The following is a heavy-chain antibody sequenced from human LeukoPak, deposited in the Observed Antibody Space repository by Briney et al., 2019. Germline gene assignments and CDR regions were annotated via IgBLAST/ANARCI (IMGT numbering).Heavy chain of an antibody. Sequence: ASVKVSCEASGYTFTGYYMHWVRQAPGQGLEWMGWINPNSGGTNYAQKFQGWVTMTRDTSISTAYMELSRLRSDDTAVYYCARGKREWLRSNYFDYWGQGTLVTVSS. J-gene: IGHJ4*02. CDR3: ARGKREWLRSNYFDY. CDR2: INPNSGGT. D-gene: IGHD5-12*01. CDR1: GYTFTGYY. V-gene: IGHV1-2*04.